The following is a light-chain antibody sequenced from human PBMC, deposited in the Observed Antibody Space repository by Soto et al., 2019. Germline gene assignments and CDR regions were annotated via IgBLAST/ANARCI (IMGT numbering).Light chain of an antibody. Sequence: QSALTQPASVSGSPGQSITISCTGTSSDVGGYNYVSWYQQHPGKAPKLMIYDVSNRPSGVSNRFSGSKSGNTASLDISGLQAEDEADYFRNLNSSRTPPHVVFGGGTQLTVL. CDR3: NLNSSRTPPHVV. J-gene: IGLJ2*01. CDR2: DVS. CDR1: SSDVGGYNY. V-gene: IGLV2-14*01.